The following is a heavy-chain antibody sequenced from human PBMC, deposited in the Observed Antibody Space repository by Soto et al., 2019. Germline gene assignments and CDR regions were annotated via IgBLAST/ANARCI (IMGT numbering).Heavy chain of an antibody. J-gene: IGHJ5*02. CDR2: IFHSGST. CDR3: ARALGSSGYHCWFDP. CDR1: GGSISSSTW. D-gene: IGHD3-22*01. Sequence: QVQLQESGPGLVKPSGTLSLTCTVSGGSISSSTWWSWVRQPPGKGLGWIGEIFHSGSTNYNPSLKSRVTISVDKSKNQFSLRLSSVTAADTAVYYCARALGSSGYHCWFDPWGQGTLVTVSS. V-gene: IGHV4-4*02.